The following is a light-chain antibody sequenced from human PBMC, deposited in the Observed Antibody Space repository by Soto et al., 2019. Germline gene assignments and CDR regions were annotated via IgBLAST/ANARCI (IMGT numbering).Light chain of an antibody. CDR1: QSVSSN. CDR3: QQYNNWPPIT. V-gene: IGKV3-15*01. J-gene: IGKJ4*01. Sequence: ETVMTQSPTTLSVSPGERATLSCRASQSVSSNLAWYQQKPGQAPMLLIYGASTRATGIPARFSGSGSGTEFTLTISSLQSEDFAVYYCQQYNNWPPITFGGGTKVDIK. CDR2: GAS.